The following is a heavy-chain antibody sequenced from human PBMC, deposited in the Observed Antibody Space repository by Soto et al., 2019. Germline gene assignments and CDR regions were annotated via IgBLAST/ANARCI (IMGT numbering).Heavy chain of an antibody. CDR2: ISAYNGNT. CDR1: GYTFTSYG. CDR3: ARDYRYYYGSGSPYGMDV. V-gene: IGHV1-18*01. J-gene: IGHJ6*02. Sequence: GASVKVSCKASGYTFTSYGISWVRQAPGQGLEWMGWISAYNGNTNYAQKLQGRVTITRDTSASTAYMELSSLRSEDTAVYYCARDYRYYYGSGSPYGMDVWGQGTTVTVSS. D-gene: IGHD3-10*01.